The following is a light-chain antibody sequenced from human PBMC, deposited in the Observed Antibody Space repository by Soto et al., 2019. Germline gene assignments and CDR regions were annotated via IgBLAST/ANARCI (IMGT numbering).Light chain of an antibody. Sequence: DLQMTQSPSSVSASVGDRVTITCRASQGINNWLAWYQQKPGKAPTLLIYVASNLQSGVPSRFSGSGSGTDFTLTISSLQPEDFATYYCQQANSFPITFGQGTRLEIK. J-gene: IGKJ5*01. CDR2: VAS. V-gene: IGKV1-12*01. CDR3: QQANSFPIT. CDR1: QGINNW.